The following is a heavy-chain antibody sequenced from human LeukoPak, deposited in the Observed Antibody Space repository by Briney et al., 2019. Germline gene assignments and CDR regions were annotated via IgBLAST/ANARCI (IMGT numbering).Heavy chain of an antibody. CDR2: IGTAGDT. CDR3: VRVAKERVGGVYYFDY. V-gene: IGHV3-13*01. Sequence: GGSLRLSCAASGFTFSDYDMHWVRQATGKGLEWVSAIGTAGDTYYTGSVKGRFTISRENAKDSLYLQMNSLRAGDTAVYYCVRVAKERVGGVYYFDYWGQGTPVTVSS. J-gene: IGHJ4*02. CDR1: GFTFSDYD. D-gene: IGHD1-1*01.